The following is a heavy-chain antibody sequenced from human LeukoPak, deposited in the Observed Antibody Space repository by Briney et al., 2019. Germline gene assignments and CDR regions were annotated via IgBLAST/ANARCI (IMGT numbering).Heavy chain of an antibody. Sequence: PGGSLRLSCAASGFTFSSYAMSWVRQAPGKGLEWVAVIWYDGSNKYYADSVKGRFTISRDNSKNTLYLQMNSLRAEDTAVYYCARHYDFWSGYYTGAFDIWAKGQWSPSLQ. V-gene: IGHV3-33*01. CDR3: ARHYDFWSGYYTGAFDI. CDR2: IWYDGSNK. D-gene: IGHD3-3*01. J-gene: IGHJ3*02. CDR1: GFTFSSYA.